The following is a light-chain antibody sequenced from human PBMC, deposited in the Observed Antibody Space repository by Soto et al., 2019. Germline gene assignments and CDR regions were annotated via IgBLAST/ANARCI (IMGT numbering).Light chain of an antibody. CDR3: QQYYSTPNT. CDR2: WAS. Sequence: DIVMTQSPDSLAVCLGERATINCKSSQSVLYSSNNKKYLAWYQQKPGQPPKLLIYWASTRESGVPDRFSGSGSGTDFTLTISSLQAEDVAVYYCQQYYSTPNTFGQGTKLEIK. CDR1: QSVLYSSNNKKY. J-gene: IGKJ2*01. V-gene: IGKV4-1*01.